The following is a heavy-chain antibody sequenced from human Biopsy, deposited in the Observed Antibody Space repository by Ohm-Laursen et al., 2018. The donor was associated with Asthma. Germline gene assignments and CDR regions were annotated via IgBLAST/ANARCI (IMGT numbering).Heavy chain of an antibody. CDR2: INSVFGTT. CDR1: GGTFNTFV. CDR3: ARKAGSCISRTCYSLDF. J-gene: IGHJ4*02. Sequence: SSVKVSCKSLGGTFNTFVIGWVRQAPGQGLEGMGGINSVFGTTTYPQKFQDRVTITADDSTSTVYMELSSLRSEDTAVYYCARKAGSCISRTCYSLDFWGQGTLVTVSS. D-gene: IGHD2-2*01. V-gene: IGHV1-69*01.